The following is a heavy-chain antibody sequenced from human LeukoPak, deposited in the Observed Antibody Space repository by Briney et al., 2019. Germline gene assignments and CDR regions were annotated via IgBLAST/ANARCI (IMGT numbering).Heavy chain of an antibody. V-gene: IGHV4-39*01. Sequence: PSETLSLTCTVSGGSITGSNYYWDWIRQPPGKGLEWIGNIYYSGTTYYNPSLKSRVTISVDTSKNQFSLKLSSVTAADTAVYYCARLQGGYSYGLKGYFDYWGQGTLVTVSS. J-gene: IGHJ4*02. CDR3: ARLQGGYSYGLKGYFDY. CDR2: IYYSGTT. D-gene: IGHD5-18*01. CDR1: GGSITGSNYY.